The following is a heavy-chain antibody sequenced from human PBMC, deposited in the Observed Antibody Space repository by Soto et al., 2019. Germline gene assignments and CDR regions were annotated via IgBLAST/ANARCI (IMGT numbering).Heavy chain of an antibody. V-gene: IGHV1-18*01. D-gene: IGHD2-15*01. CDR2: ISAYNGNT. Sequence: GASVKVSCKASGYTFTSYGISWVRQAPGQGLEWMGWISAYNGNTNYARKLQGRVTMTTDTSTSTAYMELRSLRSDDTAVYYCARDRVGGYCSGGSCYDAFDIWGQATMVTVSS. CDR3: ARDRVGGYCSGGSCYDAFDI. CDR1: GYTFTSYG. J-gene: IGHJ3*02.